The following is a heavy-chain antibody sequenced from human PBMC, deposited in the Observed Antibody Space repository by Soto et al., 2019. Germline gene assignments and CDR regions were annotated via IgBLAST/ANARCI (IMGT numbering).Heavy chain of an antibody. CDR1: GGSISSYY. CDR3: AGNRRDGYNSGLGY. D-gene: IGHD5-12*01. CDR2: IYYSGST. Sequence: SETLSLTCTVSGGSISSYYWSWIRQPPGKGLEWIGYIYYSGSTNYNPSLKSRVTISVDTSKNQFSLKLSSVTAADTAVYYCAGNRRDGYNSGLGYWGQRTLVTVSS. V-gene: IGHV4-59*01. J-gene: IGHJ4*02.